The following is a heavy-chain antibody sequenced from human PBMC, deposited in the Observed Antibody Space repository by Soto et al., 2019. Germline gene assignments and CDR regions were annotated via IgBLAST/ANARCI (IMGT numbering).Heavy chain of an antibody. Sequence: QVQLVQSGAEVKKPGASVKVSCKASGYTFTSYYMHWVRQAPGQGLEWMGIINPSGGSTSYAQKFQGRVTMTRDTSTSTVYMELSSLRSEDTAVYYCESVTAAAALPFDYWGQGTLFTFSS. V-gene: IGHV1-46*01. D-gene: IGHD6-13*01. CDR2: INPSGGST. CDR3: ESVTAAAALPFDY. J-gene: IGHJ4*02. CDR1: GYTFTSYY.